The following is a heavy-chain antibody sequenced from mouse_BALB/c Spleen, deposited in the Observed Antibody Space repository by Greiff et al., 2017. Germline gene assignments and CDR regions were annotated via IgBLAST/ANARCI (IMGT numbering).Heavy chain of an antibody. J-gene: IGHJ4*01. D-gene: IGHD2-1*01. Sequence: VQVVESGPGLVAPSQSLSITCTVSGFSLTSYGVHWVRQPPGKGLEWLGVIWAGGSTNYNSALMSRLSISKDNSKSQVFLKMNSLQTDDTAMYYCARDRYGNYGAMDYWGQGTSVTVSS. CDR2: IWAGGST. V-gene: IGHV2-9*02. CDR3: ARDRYGNYGAMDY. CDR1: GFSLTSYG.